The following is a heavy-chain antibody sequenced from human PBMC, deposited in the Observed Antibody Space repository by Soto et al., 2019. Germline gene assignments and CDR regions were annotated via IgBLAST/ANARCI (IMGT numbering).Heavy chain of an antibody. CDR2: ISGSGGST. J-gene: IGHJ6*02. CDR3: AKGGRQGYSYGYHYYYYGMDV. D-gene: IGHD5-18*01. Sequence: GVLRLSCAPSVFTFSSYAISCVLASPVEGLECVSAISGSGGSTYYADSVKGRFTISRDNSKNTLYLQMNSLRAEDTAVYYCAKGGRQGYSYGYHYYYYGMDVWGQGTTVTVSS. CDR1: VFTFSSYA. V-gene: IGHV3-23*01.